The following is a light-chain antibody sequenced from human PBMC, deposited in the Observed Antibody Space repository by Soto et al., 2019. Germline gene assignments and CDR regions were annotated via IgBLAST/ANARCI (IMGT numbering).Light chain of an antibody. CDR1: QSVSSSY. CDR2: DAS. Sequence: EIVLTQSPGTLSLSPGERATLSCRASQSVSSSYLAWYQQKPGQAPRLLIYDASNRATGLPARFSGSGSGTDFTLTITRLEPEDSAVYYCQHRSNWPITFGQGTRLEIK. CDR3: QHRSNWPIT. V-gene: IGKV3D-20*02. J-gene: IGKJ5*01.